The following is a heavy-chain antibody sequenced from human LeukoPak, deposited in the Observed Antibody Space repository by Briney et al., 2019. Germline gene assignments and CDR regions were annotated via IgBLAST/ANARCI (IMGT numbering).Heavy chain of an antibody. V-gene: IGHV1-46*01. Sequence: ASVKVSCKASGYTFTSYYMHWVRQAPGQGLEWMGIINPSGGSTSYAQKFQGRVTMTRDMSTSTVYMELSSLRSEDTAVYYCARSNRPGIAAAGTTFDYWGQGTLVTVSS. J-gene: IGHJ4*02. CDR3: ARSNRPGIAAAGTTFDY. CDR2: INPSGGST. D-gene: IGHD6-13*01. CDR1: GYTFTSYY.